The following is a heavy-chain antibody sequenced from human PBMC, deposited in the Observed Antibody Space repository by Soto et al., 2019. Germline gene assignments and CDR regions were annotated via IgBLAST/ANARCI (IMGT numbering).Heavy chain of an antibody. CDR2: ISYDGSNK. CDR1: GFTFSSYA. V-gene: IGHV3-30-3*01. CDR3: ARDRYSSGWYPAYYYYGMDV. Sequence: GGSLRLSCAASGFTFSSYAMHWVRQAPGKGLEWVAVISYDGSNKYYADSVKGRFTISRDNSKNTLYLQMNSLRAEDTAVYYCARDRYSSGWYPAYYYYGMDVWGQGTTVTVSS. J-gene: IGHJ6*02. D-gene: IGHD6-19*01.